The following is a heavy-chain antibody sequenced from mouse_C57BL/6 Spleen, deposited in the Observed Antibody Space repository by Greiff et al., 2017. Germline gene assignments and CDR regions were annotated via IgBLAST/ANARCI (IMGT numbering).Heavy chain of an antibody. J-gene: IGHJ3*01. Sequence: EVMLVESGGGLVKPGGSLKLSCAASGFTFSSYTMSWVRQTPEKRLEWVATISGCGGNTYYPDSVKGRFTISRDNATNTLYLQMSSLRSEDTALYYCARQDGNYGVFAYWGQGTLVTVSA. V-gene: IGHV5-9*01. CDR2: ISGCGGNT. CDR1: GFTFSSYT. CDR3: ARQDGNYGVFAY. D-gene: IGHD2-1*01.